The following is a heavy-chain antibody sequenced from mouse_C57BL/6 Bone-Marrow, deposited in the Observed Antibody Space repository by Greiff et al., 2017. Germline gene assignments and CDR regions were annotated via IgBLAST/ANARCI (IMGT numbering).Heavy chain of an antibody. J-gene: IGHJ1*03. Sequence: EVMLVESGGGLVKPGGSLKLSCAASGFTFSSYAMSWVRQTPEKRLEWVATISDGGSYTYYPDNVKGRFTISRDNAKNNLYLQMSHLKSEDTAMYYCASNWVYWYFDVWGTGTTVTVSS. CDR3: ASNWVYWYFDV. CDR1: GFTFSSYA. CDR2: ISDGGSYT. D-gene: IGHD4-1*01. V-gene: IGHV5-4*03.